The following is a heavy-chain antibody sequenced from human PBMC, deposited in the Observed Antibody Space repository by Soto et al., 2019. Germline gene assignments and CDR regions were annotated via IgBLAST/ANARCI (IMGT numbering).Heavy chain of an antibody. Sequence: QVQLVESGGGVVQPGRSLRLSCAASGFTFGSYAMHWVRQAPGKGLEGVAVISYDGSNKYYADSVKGRFTISRDNSKNTLYLQMNSLRAEDTAVYYCARDSSGWYYYYYGMDVWGQGTTVTVSS. D-gene: IGHD6-19*01. V-gene: IGHV3-30-3*01. CDR2: ISYDGSNK. CDR3: ARDSSGWYYYYYGMDV. CDR1: GFTFGSYA. J-gene: IGHJ6*02.